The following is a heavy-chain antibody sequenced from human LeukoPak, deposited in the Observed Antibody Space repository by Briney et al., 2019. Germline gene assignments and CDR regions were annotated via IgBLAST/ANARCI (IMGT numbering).Heavy chain of an antibody. V-gene: IGHV3-21*01. CDR3: ARGPGIAVAPLQH. Sequence: PGGSLRLSCAVSGFTLSTYSMSWVRQAPGKGLEWVSSISGSRSEIYYADSVKGRFTISSDTAKNSLYLQMNSLRAEDTAVYYCARGPGIAVAPLQHWGQGTLVTVSS. J-gene: IGHJ1*01. D-gene: IGHD6-19*01. CDR2: ISGSRSEI. CDR1: GFTLSTYS.